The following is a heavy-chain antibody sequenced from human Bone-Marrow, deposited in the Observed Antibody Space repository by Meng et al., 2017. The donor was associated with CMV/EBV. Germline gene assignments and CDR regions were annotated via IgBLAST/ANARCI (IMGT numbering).Heavy chain of an antibody. J-gene: IGHJ6*02. CDR3: ARVRCSSTSCYTVRLFWLNYYGMDV. CDR2: MNPNSGNT. D-gene: IGHD2-2*02. CDR1: GYTFTSYD. Sequence: ASVKVSCKASGYTFTSYDINWVRQATGQGLEWMGWMNPNSGNTGYAQKFQGRVTMTRNTSISTAYMELSSLRSEDTAVYYCARVRCSSTSCYTVRLFWLNYYGMDVWGQGTRVTVSS. V-gene: IGHV1-8*01.